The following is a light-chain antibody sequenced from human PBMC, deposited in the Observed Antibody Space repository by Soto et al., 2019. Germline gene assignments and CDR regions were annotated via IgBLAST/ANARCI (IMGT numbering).Light chain of an antibody. CDR1: QDMSNY. CDR2: DAY. CDR3: QPYDNPALT. Sequence: EIQMTQYPSSLSASVGDRFPITCKASQDMSNYLNWYQQKPGKAPKLLIYDAYNLETGVTSRFSGSGSGTDFTLTISSLKPEDIAKYYCQPYDNPALTVGGVTQVEIK. V-gene: IGKV1-33*01. J-gene: IGKJ4*01.